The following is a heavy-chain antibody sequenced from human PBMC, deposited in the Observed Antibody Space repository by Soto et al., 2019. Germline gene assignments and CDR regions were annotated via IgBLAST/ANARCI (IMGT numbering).Heavy chain of an antibody. J-gene: IGHJ4*02. Sequence: SLRLSCAASGFTFSSYGMPWVRQAPGKGLEWVAVIWYDGSNKYYADSVNGRFTISRDNSKNTLYLQMNSLRAEDTAVYYGARGTAAAGHANWGQGTLVTVSS. D-gene: IGHD6-13*01. CDR2: IWYDGSNK. CDR1: GFTFSSYG. V-gene: IGHV3-33*01. CDR3: ARGTAAAGHAN.